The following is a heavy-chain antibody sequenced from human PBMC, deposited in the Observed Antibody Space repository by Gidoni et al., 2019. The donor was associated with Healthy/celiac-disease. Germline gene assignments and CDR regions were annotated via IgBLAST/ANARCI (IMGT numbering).Heavy chain of an antibody. V-gene: IGHV3-23*01. J-gene: IGHJ4*02. Sequence: EVQLLESGGGLVQPGGSLRLSCAASGFTFSSYAMSWVRQAPGKGLEWVSAISGSGGSTYYADSVKGRFTISRDNSKNTLYLQMNSLRAEDTAVYYCAKWGDLTTVTIRPGFDYWGQGTLVTVSS. CDR3: AKWGDLTTVTIRPGFDY. CDR2: ISGSGGST. D-gene: IGHD4-4*01. CDR1: GFTFSSYA.